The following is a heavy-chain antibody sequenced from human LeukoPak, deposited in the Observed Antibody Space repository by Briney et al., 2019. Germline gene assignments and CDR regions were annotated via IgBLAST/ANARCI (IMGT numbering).Heavy chain of an antibody. V-gene: IGHV3-7*01. D-gene: IGHD5-18*01. CDR1: GFTLSSYW. J-gene: IGHJ6*02. Sequence: PGGSLRLSRAASGFTLSSYWVSSVRQPPGEGLEWVANIKQDGSEKYYVDSVKGRFTISRDNAKNSLYLQMNSVRAEDTAVYYCARDTGTPGPKIQLNSDYYYYYGMDVWGQGTTVTVSS. CDR3: ARDTGTPGPKIQLNSDYYYYYGMDV. CDR2: IKQDGSEK.